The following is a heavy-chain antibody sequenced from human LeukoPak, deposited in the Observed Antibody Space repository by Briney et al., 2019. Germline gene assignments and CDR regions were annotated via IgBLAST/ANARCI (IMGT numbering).Heavy chain of an antibody. CDR2: ISDSGIT. D-gene: IGHD1-14*01. Sequence: PSETLSLTCTVSGGSISSYYWSWFRQPPGKGLEFIGYISDSGITNYNPSLQSRLIMSLDTSKNQLSLKLTSVTAADTAVYYCARGSTRTVDYWGQGTLVTVSS. CDR1: GGSISSYY. J-gene: IGHJ4*02. V-gene: IGHV4-59*01. CDR3: ARGSTRTVDY.